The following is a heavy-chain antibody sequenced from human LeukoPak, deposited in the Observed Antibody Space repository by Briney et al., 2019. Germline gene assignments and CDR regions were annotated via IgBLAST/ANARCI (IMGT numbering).Heavy chain of an antibody. CDR1: GNSISSGDNY. CDR2: IYTSGST. D-gene: IGHD3-22*01. J-gene: IGHJ4*02. CDR3: ARASYSYDINGWVPFDY. Sequence: PSQTLSLTCTVSGNSISSGDNYWSWIRQPAGKGLEWIGRIYTSGSTNYNPSLKSRVTISGDTSKNQFSLRLSSVTAADTAVYYCARASYSYDINGWVPFDYWGQGTLVTVSS. V-gene: IGHV4-61*02.